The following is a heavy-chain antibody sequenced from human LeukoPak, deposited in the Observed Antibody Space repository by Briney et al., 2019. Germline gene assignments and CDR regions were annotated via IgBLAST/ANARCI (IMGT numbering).Heavy chain of an antibody. V-gene: IGHV3-30*18. CDR3: AKGLGDYVFDY. CDR1: GFTFSSYG. Sequence: GGSLRLSCAASGFTFSSYGMHWVRQAPGKGRTWVAVISYDGSNKYYADSVKGRFTISRDNSKNTLYLQMNSLRAEDTAVYYCAKGLGDYVFDYWGQGTLVTVSS. CDR2: ISYDGSNK. J-gene: IGHJ4*02. D-gene: IGHD3-16*01.